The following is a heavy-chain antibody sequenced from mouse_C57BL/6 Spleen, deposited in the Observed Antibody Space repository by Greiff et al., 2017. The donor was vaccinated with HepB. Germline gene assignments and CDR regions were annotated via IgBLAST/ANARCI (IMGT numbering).Heavy chain of an antibody. Sequence: QVQLQQSGAELARPGASVKLSCKASGYTFTSYGISWVNQRTGQGLEWIGEIYPRSGNTYYNEKFKGKATLTADKSSSTAYMELRSLTSEDSAVYFCATYYGNYLAWFAYWGQGTLVTVSA. CDR3: ATYYGNYLAWFAY. J-gene: IGHJ3*01. V-gene: IGHV1-81*01. D-gene: IGHD2-10*01. CDR1: GYTFTSYG. CDR2: IYPRSGNT.